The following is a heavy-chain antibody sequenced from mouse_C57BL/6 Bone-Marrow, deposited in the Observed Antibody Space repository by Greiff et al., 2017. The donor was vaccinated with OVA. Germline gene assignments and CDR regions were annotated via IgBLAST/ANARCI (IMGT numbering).Heavy chain of an antibody. CDR3: ARDPRGSAMDY. Sequence: EVMLVESGGGLVKPGGSLKLSCAASGFTFSSYAMSWVRQTPEKRLEWVATISDGGSYTYYPDNVKGRFTISRDNAKNNLYLQMSHLKSEDTAMYYCARDPRGSAMDYWGQGTSVTVSS. V-gene: IGHV5-4*01. J-gene: IGHJ4*01. CDR2: ISDGGSYT. CDR1: GFTFSSYA.